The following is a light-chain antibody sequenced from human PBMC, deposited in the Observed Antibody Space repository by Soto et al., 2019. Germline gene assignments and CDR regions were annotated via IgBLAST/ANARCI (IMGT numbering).Light chain of an antibody. V-gene: IGKV1-5*03. CDR3: QQYHIFLT. Sequence: DIQMTQSPSTLSASVGDRVTITCRASQSIGPALAWYQQKPGKAPKLLIYRASALESGVPSRFSGSGSGTEFTLAISSLQPDDFATYYCQQYHIFLTFWQGTKLEIK. CDR1: QSIGPA. CDR2: RAS. J-gene: IGKJ2*01.